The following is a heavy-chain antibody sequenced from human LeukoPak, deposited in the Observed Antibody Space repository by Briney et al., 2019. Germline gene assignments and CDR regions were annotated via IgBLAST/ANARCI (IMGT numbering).Heavy chain of an antibody. CDR1: GFTFSSNG. V-gene: IGHV3-33*01. CDR3: AREDFIAAAGLDY. Sequence: PGGSLRLSCAASGFTFSSNGMHWVRQAPGKGLEWVAVIWYDGSNKYYADSVKGRFTISRDNSKNTLYLQMNSLRAEDTAVYYCAREDFIAAAGLDYWGQGTLVTVSS. CDR2: IWYDGSNK. J-gene: IGHJ4*02. D-gene: IGHD6-13*01.